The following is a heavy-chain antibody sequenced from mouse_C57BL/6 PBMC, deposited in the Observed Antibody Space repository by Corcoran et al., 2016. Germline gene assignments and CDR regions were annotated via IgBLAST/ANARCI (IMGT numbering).Heavy chain of an antibody. CDR3: ARRGTTVVAYYYAMDY. Sequence: EVQLQQSGPELVKPGASVKISCKASGYTFTDYYMNWVKQSHGKSLEWIGDINPNNGGTSYNQKFKGKATLTVDKSSSTAYMELRSLTSEDSAVYYCARRGTTVVAYYYAMDYWGQGTSVTVSS. V-gene: IGHV1-26*01. CDR1: GYTFTDYY. J-gene: IGHJ4*01. D-gene: IGHD1-1*01. CDR2: INPNNGGT.